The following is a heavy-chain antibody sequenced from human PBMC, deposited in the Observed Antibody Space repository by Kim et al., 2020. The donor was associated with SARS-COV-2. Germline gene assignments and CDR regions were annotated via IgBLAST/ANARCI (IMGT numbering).Heavy chain of an antibody. V-gene: IGHV3-9*01. CDR1: GFTFGDYA. CDR3: VKDPAGSVQAAGHFDF. CDR2: ISWNRVTI. Sequence: GGSLRLSCAASGFTFGDYAMHWVRQIPGKGLEWVSGISWNRVTIDYAASVQGRFSISRDNAKSFLYLQMSSLRPEDTAIYYCVKDPAGSVQAAGHFDFWGQGTLVAVSS. D-gene: IGHD6-13*01. J-gene: IGHJ4*02.